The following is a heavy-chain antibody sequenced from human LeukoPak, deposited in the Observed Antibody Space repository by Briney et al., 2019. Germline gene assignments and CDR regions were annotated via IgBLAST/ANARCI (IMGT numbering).Heavy chain of an antibody. V-gene: IGHV4-59*08. CDR3: ASAYSSSWFDY. CDR2: IYYSGST. Sequence: SETLSLTCTVSGRSISSYYWSWLRQPPGKGLEWIGYIYYSGSTNYNPSLKTRDTISIDTSKNQLSSKLSPVTAADPAVYYCASAYSSSWFDYWGQRTLVTVSS. J-gene: IGHJ4*02. D-gene: IGHD6-13*01. CDR1: GRSISSYY.